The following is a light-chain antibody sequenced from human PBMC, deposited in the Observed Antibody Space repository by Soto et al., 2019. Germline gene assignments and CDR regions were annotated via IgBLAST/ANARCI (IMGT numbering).Light chain of an antibody. J-gene: IGKJ5*01. CDR1: QSVSSN. CDR2: GAS. Sequence: EIVMTQSPATLSVSPGERATLSCRASQSVSSNLAWYQQKPGQSPRLLIYGASTRATGFPARFSGSGSGTEFTHTIRNYHSEDFTVYYSQQYTNWLRITCVQGARQEIK. V-gene: IGKV3-15*01. CDR3: QQYTNWLRIT.